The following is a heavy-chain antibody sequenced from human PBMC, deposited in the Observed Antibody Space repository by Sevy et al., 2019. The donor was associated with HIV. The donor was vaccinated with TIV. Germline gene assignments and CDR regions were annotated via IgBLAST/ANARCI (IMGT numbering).Heavy chain of an antibody. CDR1: HYTFSSYT. V-gene: IGHV3-30-3*01. CDR3: VRDQHDYGGNLRTGWFDP. Sequence: GGSLRLSCAASHYTFSSYTMHWVRQAPGKGLEWVALISYDGSNKNYADSVKGRFTISRDNSKNTLYLQMNSLRAEDTAVYYCVRDQHDYGGNLRTGWFDPWGQGTLVTVSS. J-gene: IGHJ5*02. CDR2: ISYDGSNK. D-gene: IGHD4-17*01.